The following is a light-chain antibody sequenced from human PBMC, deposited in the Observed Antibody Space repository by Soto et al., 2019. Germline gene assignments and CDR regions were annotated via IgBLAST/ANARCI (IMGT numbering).Light chain of an antibody. V-gene: IGLV4-69*01. CDR3: QTWGTGIVV. CDR2: LNSDGSH. Sequence: QLVLTQSPSASASLGASVKLTCTLSSGHSTYAIAWHQQQPEEGPRYLMKLNSDGSHTKGDGIPDRFSGSSSGSERYLTISSLQSEYEADYYCQTWGTGIVVFGGGTKVTVL. J-gene: IGLJ2*01. CDR1: SGHSTYA.